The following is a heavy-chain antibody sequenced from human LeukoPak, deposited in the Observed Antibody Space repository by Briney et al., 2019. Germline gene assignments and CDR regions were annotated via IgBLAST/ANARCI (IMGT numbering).Heavy chain of an antibody. CDR2: INTNTGNP. D-gene: IGHD2/OR15-2a*01. CDR3: ATLVVVDYFYGVDV. CDR1: ENTFGSHA. V-gene: IGHV7-4-1*02. Sequence: AASVKVSCKASENTFGSHALNWVRQAPGQAPEWMGWINTNTGNPTYAQGFTGRFDLSLDTSVRTAYLQISSLKAEDTAVYYCATLVVVDYFYGVDVWGQGTTVTVSS. J-gene: IGHJ6*02.